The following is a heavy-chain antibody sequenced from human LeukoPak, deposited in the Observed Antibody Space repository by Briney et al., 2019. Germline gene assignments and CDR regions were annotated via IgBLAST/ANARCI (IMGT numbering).Heavy chain of an antibody. Sequence: ASVKVSCKASGYTFTSYAMHWVRQAPGQRLEWMGWINAGNGNTKYSQKFQGRVTITRDTSASTAYMELSSLRSEDTAVYYCAREYYYDSSGYYELGYWGQGTLVTVSS. CDR3: AREYYYDSSGYYELGY. CDR1: GYTFTSYA. D-gene: IGHD3-22*01. CDR2: INAGNGNT. J-gene: IGHJ4*02. V-gene: IGHV1-3*01.